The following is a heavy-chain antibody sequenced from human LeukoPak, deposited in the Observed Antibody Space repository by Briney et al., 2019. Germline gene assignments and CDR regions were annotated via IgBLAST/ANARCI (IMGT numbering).Heavy chain of an antibody. V-gene: IGHV1-18*04. CDR2: ISAYNGNT. Sequence: ASVKVSCKASGYTFTGYYIHWVRQAPGQGLEWMGWISAYNGNTNYAQNLQGRVTMTTDTSTSTAYMELSSLRSEDTAVYYCARVEDSSGYYYGRGIHYYYYYMDVWGKGTTVTVSS. D-gene: IGHD3-22*01. J-gene: IGHJ6*03. CDR1: GYTFTGYY. CDR3: ARVEDSSGYYYGRGIHYYYYYMDV.